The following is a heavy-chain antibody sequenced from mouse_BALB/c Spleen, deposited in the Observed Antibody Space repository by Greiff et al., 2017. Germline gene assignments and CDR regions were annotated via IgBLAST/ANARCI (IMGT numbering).Heavy chain of an antibody. CDR2: ISSGSSTI. CDR1: GFTFSSFG. CDR3: ARSDEWYFDV. J-gene: IGHJ1*01. Sequence: EVQGVESGGGLVQPGGSRKLSCAASGFTFSSFGMHWVRQAPEKGLEWVAYISSGSSTIYYADTVKGRFTISRDNPKNTLFLQMTSLRSEDTAMYYCARSDEWYFDVWGAGTTVTVSS. V-gene: IGHV5-17*02.